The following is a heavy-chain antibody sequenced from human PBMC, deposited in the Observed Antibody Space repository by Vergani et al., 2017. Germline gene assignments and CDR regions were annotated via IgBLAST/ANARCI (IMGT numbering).Heavy chain of an antibody. D-gene: IGHD3-10*01. V-gene: IGHV4-59*08. CDR3: ARRAYGSGSYFFDY. CDR2: IYYSGST. J-gene: IGHJ4*02. Sequence: QVQLQESGPGLVKPSETLSLTCTVSGGSISSYYWSWIRQPPGKGLEWIGYIYYSGSTNYNPSLKSRVTISVDTSKNQFSLKLSSVTAADMAVYYCARRAYGSGSYFFDYWGQGTLVTVSS. CDR1: GGSISSYY.